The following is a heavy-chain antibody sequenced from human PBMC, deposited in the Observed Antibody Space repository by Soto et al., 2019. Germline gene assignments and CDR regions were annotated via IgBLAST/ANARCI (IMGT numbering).Heavy chain of an antibody. CDR2: IYYSGST. D-gene: IGHD3-9*01. Sequence: SETLSLTCTVSGGSISSYYWSWIRQPPGKGLEWIGYIYYSGSTNYNPSLKSRVTISVDTSKNQFSLKLSSVTAADTAVYYCAGLRYFDPYYFDYWGQGTLVTVSS. J-gene: IGHJ4*02. CDR1: GGSISSYY. CDR3: AGLRYFDPYYFDY. V-gene: IGHV4-59*08.